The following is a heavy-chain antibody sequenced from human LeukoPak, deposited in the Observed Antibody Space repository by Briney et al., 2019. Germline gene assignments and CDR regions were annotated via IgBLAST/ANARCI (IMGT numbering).Heavy chain of an antibody. V-gene: IGHV3-30*18. CDR3: AKSAWGDWAFDY. CDR2: ISYDGSNK. Sequence: PGGSLRLSCAASGFTFSNYGMSWVRQAPGKGLEWVAVISYDGSNKYYADSVKGRFTISRDNSKNTLYLQMNSLRAEDTAVYYCAKSAWGDWAFDYWGQGTLVTVSS. J-gene: IGHJ4*02. D-gene: IGHD2-21*01. CDR1: GFTFSNYG.